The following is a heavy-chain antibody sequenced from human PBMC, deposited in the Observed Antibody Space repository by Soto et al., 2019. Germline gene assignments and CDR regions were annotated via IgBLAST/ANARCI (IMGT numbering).Heavy chain of an antibody. CDR2: INPNSGGT. CDR1: GYTFTGYY. V-gene: IGHV1-2*04. CDR3: AKDVGAMSSGYYYGMDV. Sequence: ASVKVSCKASGYTFTGYYMHWVRQAPGQGLEWMGWINPNSGGTNYAQKFQGWVTMTRDTSISTAYMELNSLRPDDTAVYYCAKDVGAMSSGYYYGMDVWGQGTTVTVSS. J-gene: IGHJ6*02. D-gene: IGHD6-19*01.